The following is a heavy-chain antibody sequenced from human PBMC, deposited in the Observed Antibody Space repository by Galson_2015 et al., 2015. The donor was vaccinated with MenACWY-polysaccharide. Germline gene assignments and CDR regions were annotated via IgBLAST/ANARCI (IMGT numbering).Heavy chain of an antibody. CDR1: GGSFSGYY. Sequence: LTCAVYGGSFSGYYWSWIRQPPGKGLEWIGEMNHSGSTNCNPSLKGRVTISVDTSKNQFSLRLTSVTAADTAVYYCARGVGARSRFGLWGQGTLVSVSS. V-gene: IGHV4-34*01. CDR2: MNHSGST. CDR3: ARGVGARSRFGL. J-gene: IGHJ5*02. D-gene: IGHD1-26*01.